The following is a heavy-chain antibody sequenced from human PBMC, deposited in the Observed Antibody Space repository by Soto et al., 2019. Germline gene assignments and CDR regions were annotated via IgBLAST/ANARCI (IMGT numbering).Heavy chain of an antibody. D-gene: IGHD4-4*01. V-gene: IGHV2-70*11. CDR3: ARIRCGTTVSPYYYYYMDV. CDR2: IDWDDDK. Sequence: SGPTLVNPTQTLTLTCTFSGFSLSTSGMCVSWIRQPPGKALEWLARIDWDDDKYYSTSLKTRLTISKDTSKNQVVLTMTNMDPVDTATYYCARIRCGTTVSPYYYYYMDVWGKGTTXTVSS. J-gene: IGHJ6*03. CDR1: GFSLSTSGMC.